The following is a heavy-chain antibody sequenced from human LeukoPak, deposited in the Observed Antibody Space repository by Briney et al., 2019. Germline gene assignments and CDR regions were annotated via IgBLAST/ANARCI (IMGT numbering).Heavy chain of an antibody. D-gene: IGHD5-24*01. V-gene: IGHV3-74*01. J-gene: IGHJ4*02. CDR3: ARGGYNGFDY. CDR1: GFTFSSYW. Sequence: GGSLRLSCAASGFTFSSYWVHWVRQAPGKGLVWVSRINSDGSGTSYADSVEGRFTISRDNAKNTLYLQMNSMRAEDTAVYYCARGGYNGFDYWGQGTLVTVSS. CDR2: INSDGSGT.